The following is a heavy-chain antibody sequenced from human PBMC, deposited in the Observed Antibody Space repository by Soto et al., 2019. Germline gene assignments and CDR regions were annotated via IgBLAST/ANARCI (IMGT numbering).Heavy chain of an antibody. D-gene: IGHD2-15*01. J-gene: IGHJ6*02. V-gene: IGHV4-59*01. CDR2: IYYSGST. CDR3: ARGVTLYCSGGSCGYGMDV. Sequence: SETLSLTCTVSGGSISSYYWSWIRQPPGKGLEWIGYIYYSGSTNYNPSLKSRVTISVDTSKNQFSLKLSSVTAADTAVYYCARGVTLYCSGGSCGYGMDVWGQGTTVTVSS. CDR1: GGSISSYY.